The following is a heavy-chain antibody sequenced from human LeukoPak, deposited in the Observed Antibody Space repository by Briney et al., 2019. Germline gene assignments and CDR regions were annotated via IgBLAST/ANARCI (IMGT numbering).Heavy chain of an antibody. V-gene: IGHV3-7*01. CDR2: IKQDGSEK. CDR1: GFTFSSYW. J-gene: IGHJ4*02. D-gene: IGHD2-2*02. Sequence: GGSLRLSCAASGFTFSSYWMSWVRQAPGKGLEWAANIKQDGSEKYYVNSVKGRFTISRDNAKNSLYLQMNSLRAEDTAVYYCARGKNIVVVPAAISWDYWGQGTLVTVSS. CDR3: ARGKNIVVVPAAISWDY.